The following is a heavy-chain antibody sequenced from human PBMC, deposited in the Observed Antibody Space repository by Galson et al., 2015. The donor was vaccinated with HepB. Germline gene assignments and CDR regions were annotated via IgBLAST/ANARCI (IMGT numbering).Heavy chain of an antibody. D-gene: IGHD3-10*01. CDR1: GYTFTGYY. CDR2: INPHSGGT. CDR3: ARDHYHGSGTSNWFGP. V-gene: IGHV1-2*02. J-gene: IGHJ5*02. Sequence: SVKVSCKASGYTFTGYYIHWVRQAPGQGLEWMGWINPHSGGTNYAQKFQGRVTMTRDTSISTAYMELSRLRSDDTAIYYCARDHYHGSGTSNWFGPWGQGTLVTVSS.